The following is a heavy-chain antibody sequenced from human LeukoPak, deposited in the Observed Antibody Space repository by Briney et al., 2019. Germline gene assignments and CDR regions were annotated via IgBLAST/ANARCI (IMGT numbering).Heavy chain of an antibody. CDR3: ARSIVVVPANYYYYYGMDV. J-gene: IGHJ6*02. CDR1: GYTFTTYY. CDR2: INPSGGGT. Sequence: GASVKVSCKAFGYTFTTYYMHWVRQAPGQGLEWMGIINPSGGGTNYARNLQGRVTMTRDTSTSTVYMELSSLRSEDTAVYYCARSIVVVPANYYYYYGMDVWGQGTTVTVSS. V-gene: IGHV1-46*01. D-gene: IGHD2-2*01.